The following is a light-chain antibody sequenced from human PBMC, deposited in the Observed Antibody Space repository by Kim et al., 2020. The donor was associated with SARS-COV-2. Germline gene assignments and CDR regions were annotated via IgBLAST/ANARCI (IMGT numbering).Light chain of an antibody. CDR2: WAS. J-gene: IGKJ4*01. CDR1: QSVLYSSNNKNY. V-gene: IGKV4-1*01. Sequence: RATINCKSSQSVLYSSNNKNYIAWYQQKPGQPPKLLIYWASTRESGVPDRFSGSGSGTDFTLTISSLQAEDVAVYYCQQYYNTPLTFGGGTKLEI. CDR3: QQYYNTPLT.